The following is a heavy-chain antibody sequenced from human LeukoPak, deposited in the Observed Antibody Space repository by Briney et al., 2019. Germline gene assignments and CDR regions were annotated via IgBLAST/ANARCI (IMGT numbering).Heavy chain of an antibody. CDR2: TYPGDSET. Sequence: GESLKISCKGFGYSFTHYWIGWVRQMPGKGLELMGITYPGDSETKYNPSFQGQVTISADESINTAYLQWSSLKASDTAMYYCARRIAIFGDGNWFDFWGQGTLVTVSS. V-gene: IGHV5-51*03. CDR1: GYSFTHYW. CDR3: ARRIAIFGDGNWFDF. J-gene: IGHJ5*01. D-gene: IGHD3-3*01.